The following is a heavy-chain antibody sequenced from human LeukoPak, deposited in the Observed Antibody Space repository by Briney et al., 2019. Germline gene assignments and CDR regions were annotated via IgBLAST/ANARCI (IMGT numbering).Heavy chain of an antibody. Sequence: SETLSLTCTVSGGSISSSSYYWGWIRQPPGKGLEWIGSIYYSGSTYYNPSLKSRVTISVDTSKNQFSLKLSSVTAADTAVYYCARRMYYYGSGSYPRLYYYYYMDVWGKGTTVTISS. D-gene: IGHD3-10*01. CDR3: ARRMYYYGSGSYPRLYYYYYMDV. J-gene: IGHJ6*03. V-gene: IGHV4-39*07. CDR2: IYYSGST. CDR1: GGSISSSSYY.